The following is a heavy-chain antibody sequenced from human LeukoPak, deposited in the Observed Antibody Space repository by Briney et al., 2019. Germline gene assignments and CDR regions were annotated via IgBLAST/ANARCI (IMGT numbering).Heavy chain of an antibody. D-gene: IGHD2-2*02. V-gene: IGHV4-31*03. CDR2: IYYSGST. CDR1: GGSISSGGYY. J-gene: IGHJ6*02. CDR3: TRSGLTGMRKYPRADYYYYGMDV. Sequence: NTSETLSLTCTLSGGSISSGGYYWSWIRQHPGKGLEWIGYIYYSGSTYYNPSLKSRVTISVYTSKNQFSLKLSSVTTADTAVYFCTRSGLTGMRKYPRADYYYYGMDVWGQGTAVTVSS.